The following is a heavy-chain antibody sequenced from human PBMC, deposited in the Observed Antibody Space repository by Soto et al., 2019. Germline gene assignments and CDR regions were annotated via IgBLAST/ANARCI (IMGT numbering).Heavy chain of an antibody. CDR3: ARLMVRGYDAFDI. V-gene: IGHV4-59*01. J-gene: IGHJ3*02. D-gene: IGHD3-10*01. CDR1: GGSISSYY. CDR2: IYYSGST. Sequence: QVQLQESGPGLVKPSETLSLTCTVSGGSISSYYWSWIRQPPGKGLEWIGYIYYSGSTNYNPSLRSRVIISVDTSKNQFSLKLSSVTAADTAVYYCARLMVRGYDAFDIWGQGTMVTVSS.